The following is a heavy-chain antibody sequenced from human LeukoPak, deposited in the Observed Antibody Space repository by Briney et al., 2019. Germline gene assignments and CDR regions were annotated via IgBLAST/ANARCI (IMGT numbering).Heavy chain of an antibody. CDR1: GFTFSSYG. CDR2: ISYDGSNK. V-gene: IGHV3-30*18. J-gene: IGHJ3*02. Sequence: GGSLRLSCAASGFTFSSYGMHWVRQAPGKGLEWVAVISYDGSNKYYADSVKGRFTISRDNSKNTLYLQMNSLRAEDTAVYYYAKELTLEDAFDIWGQGTMVTVSS. D-gene: IGHD1-1*01. CDR3: AKELTLEDAFDI.